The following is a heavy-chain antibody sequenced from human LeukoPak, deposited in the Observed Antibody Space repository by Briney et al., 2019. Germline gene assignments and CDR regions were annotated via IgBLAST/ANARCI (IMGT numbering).Heavy chain of an antibody. CDR2: IIPIFGTA. CDR3: ARVWYGDSLNDAFDI. D-gene: IGHD3-10*01. CDR1: GRTFSSYA. Sequence: SVQLSCKASGRTFSSYAISWVRQAPGQGLEWMGGIIPIFGTANYAQKFQGRVTITADESTSTAYMELSSLRSEDTAVYYCARVWYGDSLNDAFDIWGQGTMVTVSS. J-gene: IGHJ3*02. V-gene: IGHV1-69*01.